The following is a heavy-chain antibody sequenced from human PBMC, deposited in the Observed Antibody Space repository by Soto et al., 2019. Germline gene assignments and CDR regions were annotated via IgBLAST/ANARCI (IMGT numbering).Heavy chain of an antibody. J-gene: IGHJ4*02. D-gene: IGHD3-22*01. CDR3: AGTPTFNDSSGLDY. CDR1: GGSISSGGYS. CDR2: IYHSGST. Sequence: QLQLQESGSGLVKPSQTLSLTCAVSGGSISSGGYSWSWIRQPPGKGREGMGYIYHSGSTYYNPSLKSRVTISVDRSKNQFSLKLSSVTAADTAVYYCAGTPTFNDSSGLDYWGQGTLVTVSS. V-gene: IGHV4-30-2*01.